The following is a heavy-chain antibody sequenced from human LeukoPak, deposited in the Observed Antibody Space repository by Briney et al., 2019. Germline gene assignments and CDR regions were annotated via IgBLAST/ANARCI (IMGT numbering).Heavy chain of an antibody. CDR3: ARINWPIAVAGYYYYYYMDV. CDR2: ISAYNGNT. J-gene: IGHJ6*03. Sequence: ASVKVSCKASGYTFTSYGISWVRQAPGQGLEWMGWISAYNGNTNYAQKLQGRVTMTTDTSTSTAYMELRSLRSDDTAVYYCARINWPIAVAGYYYYYYMDVWGKGTTVTVSS. D-gene: IGHD6-19*01. V-gene: IGHV1-18*01. CDR1: GYTFTSYG.